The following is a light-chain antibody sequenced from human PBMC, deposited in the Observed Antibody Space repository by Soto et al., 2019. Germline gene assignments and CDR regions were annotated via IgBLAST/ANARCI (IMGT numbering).Light chain of an antibody. CDR2: KAS. CDR1: QSISSW. J-gene: IGKJ2*01. CDR3: QQYNSYPYT. Sequence: DFQMTQSPSTLSASVGDRVTITCRASQSISSWLAWYQQKPGKAPKLLIYKASSLESGVPSRFSGSGSGTAFTLTISSLQPDDFATYYCQQYNSYPYTFGQGTKLEIK. V-gene: IGKV1-5*03.